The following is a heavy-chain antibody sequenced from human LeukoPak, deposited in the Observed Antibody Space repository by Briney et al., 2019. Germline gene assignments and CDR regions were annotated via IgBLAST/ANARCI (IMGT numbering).Heavy chain of an antibody. CDR1: GYSFTNYW. V-gene: IGHV5-51*01. J-gene: IGHJ6*03. D-gene: IGHD5-18*01. Sequence: GESLKISCKGSGYSFTNYWIGWVRQMPGKGLEWMAIIYPGDSDIRYSPSFQGQVTISADKSISTAYLQWSGLKASDTAMYYCARVGTSMVNFYHYYMDVWGKGTAVTVSS. CDR3: ARVGTSMVNFYHYYMDV. CDR2: IYPGDSDI.